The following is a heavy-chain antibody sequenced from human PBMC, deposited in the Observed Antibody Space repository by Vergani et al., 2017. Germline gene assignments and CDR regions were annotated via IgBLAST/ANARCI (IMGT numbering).Heavy chain of an antibody. J-gene: IGHJ4*02. CDR3: ARESRKGYSGYDAVNY. D-gene: IGHD5-12*01. Sequence: VQLLESGGGLVQPGGSLRLSCAASGFTFSSYAMHWVRQAPGKGLEWVAVISYDGSNKYYADSVKGRFTISRDNSKNTLYLQMNSLRAEDTAVYFCARESRKGYSGYDAVNYWGQGTLVTVSS. CDR2: ISYDGSNK. CDR1: GFTFSSYA. V-gene: IGHV3-30-3*01.